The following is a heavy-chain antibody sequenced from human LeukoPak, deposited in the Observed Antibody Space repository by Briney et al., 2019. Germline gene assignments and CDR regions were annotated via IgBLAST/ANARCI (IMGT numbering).Heavy chain of an antibody. CDR3: ARDRSGSYYVLDY. Sequence: GRSLRLSCAASGFTFSSYAMHWVRQAPGKGLEWVAVISYDGSNKYYADSVKGRFTISRDNSKNTLYLQMNSLRAEDTAVYYCARDRSGSYYVLDYWGQGTLVTVSS. CDR1: GFTFSSYA. V-gene: IGHV3-30-3*01. D-gene: IGHD1-26*01. CDR2: ISYDGSNK. J-gene: IGHJ4*02.